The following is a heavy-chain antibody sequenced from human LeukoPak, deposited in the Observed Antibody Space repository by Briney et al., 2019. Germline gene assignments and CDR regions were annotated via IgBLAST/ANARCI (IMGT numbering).Heavy chain of an antibody. D-gene: IGHD4-11*01. CDR2: ISYDGSNK. J-gene: IGHJ4*02. Sequence: GGSLRLSCAASGFTFSSYGMHWVRQAPGKGLEWVAVISYDGSNKYYVDSVEGRVTISRDNSKNTLYLQMNSLRAEDTAVYYCAKSRYYSNYPFDYWGQGTLVTVSS. CDR1: GFTFSSYG. V-gene: IGHV3-30*18. CDR3: AKSRYYSNYPFDY.